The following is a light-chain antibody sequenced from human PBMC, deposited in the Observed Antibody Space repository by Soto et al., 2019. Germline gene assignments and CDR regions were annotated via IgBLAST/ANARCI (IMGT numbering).Light chain of an antibody. V-gene: IGKV3-11*01. CDR2: DAS. CDR1: RSVSSY. J-gene: IGKJ5*01. CDR3: QQRGNWPLT. Sequence: EIVLTQSPATLSLSPGERATLPCRASRSVSSYLAWYQQKPDQAPRLLIYDASNRATGIPARFSGSGSGTDFTLTISSLEPEDFAVYYCQQRGNWPLTFGQGTRLVI.